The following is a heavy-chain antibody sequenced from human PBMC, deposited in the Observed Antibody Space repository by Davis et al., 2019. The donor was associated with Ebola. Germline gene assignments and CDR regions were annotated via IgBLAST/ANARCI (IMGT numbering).Heavy chain of an antibody. CDR1: GFTFSSYA. CDR2: ISYDGSNK. Sequence: GESLKISCAASGFTFSSYAMHWVRQAPGKGLEWVAVISYDGSNKYYADSVKGRFTISRDNSKNTLYLQMNRLRAEDTAVYYCARGEGPQFMSFHYYGMDVWGQGTTVTVSS. CDR3: ARGEGPQFMSFHYYGMDV. V-gene: IGHV3-30-3*01. J-gene: IGHJ6*02. D-gene: IGHD3-10*02.